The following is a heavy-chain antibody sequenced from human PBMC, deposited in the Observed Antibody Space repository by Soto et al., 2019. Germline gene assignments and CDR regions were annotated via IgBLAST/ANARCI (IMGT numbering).Heavy chain of an antibody. J-gene: IGHJ4*02. V-gene: IGHV3-13*01. D-gene: IGHD4-17*01. Sequence: EVQLVESGGGLVQPGGSLRLSCAASGFTFSSYDMHWVRQATGKGLEWVSAIGTAGDTYYPGSVKGRFTISRENAKNSLYLKMNSLRAGDTAVYYCARGFDGDYILDYWGQGTLVTVSS. CDR1: GFTFSSYD. CDR3: ARGFDGDYILDY. CDR2: IGTAGDT.